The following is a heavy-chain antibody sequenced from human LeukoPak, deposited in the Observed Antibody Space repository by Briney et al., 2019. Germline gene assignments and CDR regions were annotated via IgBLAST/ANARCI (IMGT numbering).Heavy chain of an antibody. Sequence: TSGTLSVTCAVSGGSISSSNWWSWVRQPPGKGLEWIGEIYHSGSTNYNPSLKSRVTISVDKSKNQFSLKLSSVTAADTAVYYCARDLTMVRGVSMYYFDYWGQGTLVTVSS. J-gene: IGHJ4*02. CDR1: GGSISSSNW. V-gene: IGHV4-4*02. CDR3: ARDLTMVRGVSMYYFDY. CDR2: IYHSGST. D-gene: IGHD3-10*01.